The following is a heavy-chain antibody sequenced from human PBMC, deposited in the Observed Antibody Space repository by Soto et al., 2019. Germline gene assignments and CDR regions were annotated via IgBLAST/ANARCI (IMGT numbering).Heavy chain of an antibody. Sequence: PSETLSLTCGVSGGSISSGGYSWSWIRQPPGKGLEWIGYIYHSGSTYYNPSLKSRVTISVDTSKNQFSLKLSSVTAADTAVYYCAREYYDILTGYPENWFDPWGQGTLVTVSS. J-gene: IGHJ5*02. CDR2: IYHSGST. V-gene: IGHV4-30-2*05. D-gene: IGHD3-9*01. CDR1: GGSISSGGYS. CDR3: AREYYDILTGYPENWFDP.